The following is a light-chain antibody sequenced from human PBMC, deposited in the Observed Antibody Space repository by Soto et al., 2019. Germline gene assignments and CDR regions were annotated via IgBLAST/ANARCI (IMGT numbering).Light chain of an antibody. J-gene: IGLJ2*01. CDR1: SSNIGAGFD. Sequence: QSVLTQPPSVSGAPGQRVTISCTGSSSNIGAGFDVHWYQQFPGTAPKLLIYGNSNRPSGVPDRFSGSKSGTSASLAITGLQAEDEADYYCQSYDNSLTGSEVFGGGTKVTVL. V-gene: IGLV1-40*01. CDR3: QSYDNSLTGSEV. CDR2: GNS.